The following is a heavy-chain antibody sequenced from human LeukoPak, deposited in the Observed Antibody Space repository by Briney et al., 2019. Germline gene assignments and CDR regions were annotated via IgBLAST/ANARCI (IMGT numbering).Heavy chain of an antibody. Sequence: SETLSLTCTVSGASFSSYYWSWLRQPPGKGLEWIAYIFYNGNTKYNPSLKSRVTISVDTSKTQFSLKLSSVTAADTAVYYCARGLAARRFDYWGQGTLVTVSS. V-gene: IGHV4-59*12. J-gene: IGHJ4*02. D-gene: IGHD6-6*01. CDR1: GASFSSYY. CDR3: ARGLAARRFDY. CDR2: IFYNGNT.